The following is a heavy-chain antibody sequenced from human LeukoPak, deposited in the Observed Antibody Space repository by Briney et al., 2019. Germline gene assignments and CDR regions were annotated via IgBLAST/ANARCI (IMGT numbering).Heavy chain of an antibody. Sequence: PGGSLRLSCAASGFTFSSYARHWVRQAPGKGLEWVAVISYDGSNKYYADSVKGRFTISRDNSKNTLYLQMNSLRAEDTAVYYCAREGQWELPYFDYWGQGTLVTVSS. D-gene: IGHD1-26*01. CDR1: GFTFSSYA. V-gene: IGHV3-30*04. CDR3: AREGQWELPYFDY. J-gene: IGHJ4*02. CDR2: ISYDGSNK.